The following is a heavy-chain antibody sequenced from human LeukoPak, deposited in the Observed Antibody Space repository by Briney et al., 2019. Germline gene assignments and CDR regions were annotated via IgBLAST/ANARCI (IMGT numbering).Heavy chain of an antibody. Sequence: GGSLRLSCAASGFTFSSYGMHWVRQAPGKGLEWVAFIRYDGSNKFYADSVKGRFTISRDNSKNTLFLQMNSLRTEDTALYYCAKAGAVVVVAAKYFDYWGQGTLVTVSS. CDR1: GFTFSSYG. D-gene: IGHD2-15*01. CDR2: IRYDGSNK. J-gene: IGHJ4*02. V-gene: IGHV3-30*02. CDR3: AKAGAVVVVAAKYFDY.